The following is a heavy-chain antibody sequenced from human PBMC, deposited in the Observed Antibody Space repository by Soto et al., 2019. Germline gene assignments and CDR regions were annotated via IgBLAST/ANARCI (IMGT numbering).Heavy chain of an antibody. D-gene: IGHD6-6*01. CDR2: IDWDDDK. CDR1: GFSLSTSGMC. Sequence: SGPTLVNPTQTLTLTCTFSGFSLSTSGMCLNWIRQPPGKALEWLARIDWDDDKYYNLFLKTRLSIYKDTSKNQVVLTLTNMDPVDTATYFCARDPIGARSFDYWG. J-gene: IGHJ4*03. V-gene: IGHV2-70*11. CDR3: ARDPIGARSFDY.